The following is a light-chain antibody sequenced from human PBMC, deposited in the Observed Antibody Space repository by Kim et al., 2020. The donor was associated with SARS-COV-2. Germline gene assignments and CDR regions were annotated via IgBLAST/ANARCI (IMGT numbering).Light chain of an antibody. J-gene: IGKJ2*01. Sequence: WARRKKAHLPCRASQGVSRSVALYPHKPGQAPRLLIYDASRRATGIPARFSGRGSGTDFTLTISSLEPEDFAVYYCLQRNNWPYTFGQGTKLEI. CDR2: DAS. CDR3: LQRNNWPYT. V-gene: IGKV3-11*01. CDR1: QGVSRS.